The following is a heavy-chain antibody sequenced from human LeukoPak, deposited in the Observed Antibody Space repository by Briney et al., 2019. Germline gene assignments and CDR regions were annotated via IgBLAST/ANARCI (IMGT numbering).Heavy chain of an antibody. Sequence: GGSLRLSCVASGFTFDFDNYGIHWVRQAPGKALEWVAFIRYDESNKYYADSVKGRFTISRDNSKNTLYLQMNSLRAEDTAVYYCARSPFGAARPYYFDYWGQGTLVTVSS. CDR2: IRYDESNK. V-gene: IGHV3-30*02. D-gene: IGHD6-6*01. CDR3: ARSPFGAARPYYFDY. J-gene: IGHJ4*02. CDR1: GFTFDFDNYG.